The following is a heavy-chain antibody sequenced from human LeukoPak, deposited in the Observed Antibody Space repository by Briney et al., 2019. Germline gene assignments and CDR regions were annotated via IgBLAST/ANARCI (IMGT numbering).Heavy chain of an antibody. D-gene: IGHD3-16*02. CDR2: INHSGST. CDR3: ARKALGLSL. Sequence: SETLSLTCAVYGGSFSGYYWSWIRQPPRKGLEWIGEINHSGSTNYNPSLKSRVTISVDTSKNQFSLKLSSVTAADTAVYYCARKALGLSLWGQGTLVTVSS. J-gene: IGHJ4*02. CDR1: GGSFSGYY. V-gene: IGHV4-34*01.